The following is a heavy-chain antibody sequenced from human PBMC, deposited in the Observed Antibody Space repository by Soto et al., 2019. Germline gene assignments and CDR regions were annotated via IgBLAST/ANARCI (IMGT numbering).Heavy chain of an antibody. Sequence: EVQLVESGGGLVKPGGSLRLSCAASGFTFSNAWMSWVRQAPGKGLEWVGHIKSKTDGGTTDYAAPVKGRFTISRDDSKNTLYLQMNSLKTEDTAVYYCITDRITLPAASDAFDIWGQGTMVTVSS. V-gene: IGHV3-15*01. D-gene: IGHD1-20*01. CDR2: IKSKTDGGTT. CDR1: GFTFSNAW. J-gene: IGHJ3*02. CDR3: ITDRITLPAASDAFDI.